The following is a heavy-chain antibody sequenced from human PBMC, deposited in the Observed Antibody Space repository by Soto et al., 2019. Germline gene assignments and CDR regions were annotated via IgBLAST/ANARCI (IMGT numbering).Heavy chain of an antibody. CDR1: GYTFTRYG. CDR2: ISGYNGDT. D-gene: IGHD2-8*01. CDR3: AKNGQPTYYYSDLEV. Sequence: QCHLVQSGAEVKKPGASVKFSCKASGYTFTRYGISWVRQAPGQGLEWMGWISGYNGDTNYAQNLQGRVTMTIDTSTTTFYIELRSQTSDKTAVYYCAKNGQPTYYYSDLEVWGQGNTVTVSS. V-gene: IGHV1-18*01. J-gene: IGHJ6*02.